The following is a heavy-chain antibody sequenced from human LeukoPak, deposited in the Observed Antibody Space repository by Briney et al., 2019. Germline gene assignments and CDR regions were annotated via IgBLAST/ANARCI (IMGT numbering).Heavy chain of an antibody. Sequence: KASETLSLTCTVSGGSISSSSYYWGWIRQPPGKGLEWIGSIYYSGSTYYNPSLKSRVTISGDTSKNQFSLKLSSVTAADTAVYYCAGWDSGMVEHWGQGTLVTVSS. CDR2: IYYSGST. CDR3: AGWDSGMVEH. J-gene: IGHJ1*01. V-gene: IGHV4-39*07. D-gene: IGHD2-15*01. CDR1: GGSISSSSYY.